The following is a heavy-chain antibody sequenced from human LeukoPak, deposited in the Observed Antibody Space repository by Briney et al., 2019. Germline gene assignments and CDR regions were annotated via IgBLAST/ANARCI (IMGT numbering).Heavy chain of an antibody. V-gene: IGHV3-7*03. CDR1: GFTFGSYW. Sequence: GVSLRLSCAASGFTFGSYWMSWVRQAPGKGLEWVANIKQDGSQKYYVDSVKGRFTISRDNAKNSLYLQMNSLRAEDTAVYCCARVEGPWGQGTLVTVSS. CDR2: IKQDGSQK. CDR3: ARVEGP. J-gene: IGHJ4*02.